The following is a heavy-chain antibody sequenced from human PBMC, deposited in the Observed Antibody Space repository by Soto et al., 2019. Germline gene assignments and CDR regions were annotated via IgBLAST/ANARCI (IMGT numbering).Heavy chain of an antibody. Sequence: SETLSLTCTVSGGSISSGDYYWSWIRQPPGKGLEWIGYIYYSGSTYYNPSLKSRVTISVDTSKNQFSLKLSSVTAADTAVYYCARVRVIAVAAPYGMDVWGQGTTVTVSS. J-gene: IGHJ6*02. CDR1: GGSISSGDYY. D-gene: IGHD6-19*01. CDR3: ARVRVIAVAAPYGMDV. CDR2: IYYSGST. V-gene: IGHV4-30-4*02.